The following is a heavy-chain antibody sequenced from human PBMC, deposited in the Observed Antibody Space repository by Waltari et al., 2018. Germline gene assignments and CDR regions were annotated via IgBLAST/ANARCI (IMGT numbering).Heavy chain of an antibody. CDR2: IYYSGST. J-gene: IGHJ4*02. V-gene: IGHV4-30-4*08. D-gene: IGHD1-26*01. CDR1: GGSISRGDYY. Sequence: QVQLQESGPGLVKPSQTLSLTCTVSGGSISRGDYYWSWIRQPPGKGLEWIGYIYYSGSTHYNPSLKSRVTISVDTSKNQFSLKLTSVTAADTAVYYCASGSYVYFDYWGQGTLVTVSS. CDR3: ASGSYVYFDY.